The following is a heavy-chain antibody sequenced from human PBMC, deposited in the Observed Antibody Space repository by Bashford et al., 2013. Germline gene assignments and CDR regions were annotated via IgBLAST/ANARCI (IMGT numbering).Heavy chain of an antibody. V-gene: IGHV1-2*02. CDR3: AREVDGSSGVGFDY. CDR1: GYTFTGYY. Sequence: ASVKVSCKASGYTFTGYYMHWVRQTPGQGLECMGWFNPQSGDTKYAQKFQGRVSMTRDTSIRTAYMDLSRLTSDDTAVYYCAREVDGSSGVGFDYWGQGTLVTVSS. D-gene: IGHD3-10*01. CDR2: FNPQSGDT. J-gene: IGHJ4*02.